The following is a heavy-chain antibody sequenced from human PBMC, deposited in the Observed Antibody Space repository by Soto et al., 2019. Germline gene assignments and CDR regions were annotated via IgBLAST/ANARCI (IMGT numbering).Heavy chain of an antibody. V-gene: IGHV2-5*02. Sequence: QITLKESGPTLVKPTQTLTLTCTYSGFSLSSTRIAVCWIRQPPVKALEWLALIYWDDDKRYSPFLKCRLTLTKDISKNQVVLTMSNMDPVDTARYYCAHIVVAGLGYYFDYWGQGTLVTVSS. J-gene: IGHJ4*02. CDR1: GFSLSSTRIA. CDR2: IYWDDDK. D-gene: IGHD6-19*01. CDR3: AHIVVAGLGYYFDY.